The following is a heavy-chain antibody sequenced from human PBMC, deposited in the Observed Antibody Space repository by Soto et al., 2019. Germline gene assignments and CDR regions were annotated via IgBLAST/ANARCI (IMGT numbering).Heavy chain of an antibody. J-gene: IGHJ5*02. CDR1: GGSISSSSYY. CDR2: IYYSGST. V-gene: IGHV4-39*01. D-gene: IGHD6-13*01. CDR3: ARSPGIAAAGNWLDP. Sequence: TLSLTCTVSGGSISSSSYYWGWIRQPPGKGLEWIGSIYYSGSTYYNPSLKSRVTISVDTSKNQFSLKLSSVTAADTAVYYCARSPGIAAAGNWLDPWGQGTLVTVSS.